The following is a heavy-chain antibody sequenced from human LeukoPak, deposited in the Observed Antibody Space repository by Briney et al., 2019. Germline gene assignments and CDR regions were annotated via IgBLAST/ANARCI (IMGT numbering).Heavy chain of an antibody. CDR1: GFTFSSYD. CDR2: IGTAGDT. V-gene: IGHV3-13*01. CDR3: ARGGDSSGYLPYYYYYGMDV. J-gene: IGHJ6*02. Sequence: PGGSLRLSCAASGFTFSSYDMHWVRQATGKGLEWVSAIGTAGDTYYPGSVKGRFTISRENAKNSLYLQMNSLRAGDTAVYYCARGGDSSGYLPYYYYYGMDVWGQGTTVTVSS. D-gene: IGHD3-22*01.